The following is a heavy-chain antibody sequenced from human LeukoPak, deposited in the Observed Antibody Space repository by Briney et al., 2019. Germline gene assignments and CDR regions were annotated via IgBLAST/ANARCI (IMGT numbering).Heavy chain of an antibody. J-gene: IGHJ4*02. CDR1: GFTFSSYG. CDR2: IWYDGSDK. D-gene: IGHD5-18*01. V-gene: IGHV3-33*01. Sequence: GGSLRLSCAASGFTFSSYGMHWVRQAPGKGLEWVAVIWYDGSDKYYADSVRGRFTISRDNSKNTLYLQMNSLRAEDTAVYYCAGDQIYTYGTTAPLDYWGQGTLVTVSS. CDR3: AGDQIYTYGTTAPLDY.